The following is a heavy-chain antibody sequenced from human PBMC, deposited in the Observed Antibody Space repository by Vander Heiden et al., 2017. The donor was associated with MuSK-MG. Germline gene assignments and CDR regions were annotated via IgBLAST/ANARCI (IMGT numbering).Heavy chain of an antibody. CDR1: GFTFRGYG. CDR3: AIGHISWYSADYFQH. J-gene: IGHJ1*01. Sequence: QVQLVESGGGVVQPGRSLRLSCAASGFTFRGYGMHWVRQAPGKGLEWVAVIWYDGSNKYYADSVKGRFTISRDNSKNTLYMQMNRLRAEDTAVYYCAIGHISWYSADYFQHWGHGTLVTVSS. CDR2: IWYDGSNK. V-gene: IGHV3-33*01. D-gene: IGHD6-13*01.